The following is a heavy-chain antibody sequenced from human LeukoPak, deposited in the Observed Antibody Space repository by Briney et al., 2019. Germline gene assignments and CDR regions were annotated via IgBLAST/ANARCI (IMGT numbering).Heavy chain of an antibody. CDR2: ISGSGGST. Sequence: GGSLRLSCAASGFTFSNYWMSWVRQAPGKGLEWVSAISGSGGSTYYADSVKGRFTISRDNSKNTLYLQMNSLRAEDTAVYYCAKRYYDSSGYSYFDYWGQGTLVTVSS. CDR1: GFTFSNYW. CDR3: AKRYYDSSGYSYFDY. V-gene: IGHV3-23*01. J-gene: IGHJ4*02. D-gene: IGHD3-22*01.